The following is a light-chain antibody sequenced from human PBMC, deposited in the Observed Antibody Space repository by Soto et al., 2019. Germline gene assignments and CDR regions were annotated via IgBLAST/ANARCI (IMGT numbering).Light chain of an antibody. J-gene: IGKJ5*01. V-gene: IGKV3-15*01. CDR2: DAS. CDR3: QQYNNWPPIT. Sequence: EIVMTESPGTLSVYPRVRGTLSCRASQNIRNNLAWYQQRPGQAPRLLIYDASITATGIPARFSGSGSGTEFTLTISSLQSEDFAVYYCQQYNNWPPITFGQGTRLEIK. CDR1: QNIRNN.